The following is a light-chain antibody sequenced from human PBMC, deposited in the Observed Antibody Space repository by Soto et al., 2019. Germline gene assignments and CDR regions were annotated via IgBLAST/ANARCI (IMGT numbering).Light chain of an antibody. J-gene: IGLJ1*01. CDR2: EVS. CDR3: NSFTSSTTLSV. Sequence: QLVLTQPASVSGSPGQSITISCTGTSSDIGFSNYVSWYQQHPGKAPKLMIYEVSNRPSGVSHRFSGSKSGNTASLTISGLQAEDEADYYCNSFTSSTTLSVFGTGTKVTVL. V-gene: IGLV2-14*01. CDR1: SSDIGFSNY.